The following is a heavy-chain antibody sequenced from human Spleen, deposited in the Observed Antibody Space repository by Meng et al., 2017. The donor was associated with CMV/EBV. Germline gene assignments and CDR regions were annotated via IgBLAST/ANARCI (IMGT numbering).Heavy chain of an antibody. J-gene: IGHJ4*02. CDR1: GSRSTAFY. D-gene: IGHD4-17*01. CDR2: INPTRGFT. CDR3: ARNSVAGQYGDYYFDS. Sequence: QVQVVQAGAEAETPWALVKLSYTTTGSRSTAFYMHWVRQAPGQGLEWLGLINPTRGFTSAAQRFQGRVSMTRATSTTTVYMELSSLRFDDTAIYYCARNSVAGQYGDYYFDSWGQGSLVTVSS. V-gene: IGHV1-46*01.